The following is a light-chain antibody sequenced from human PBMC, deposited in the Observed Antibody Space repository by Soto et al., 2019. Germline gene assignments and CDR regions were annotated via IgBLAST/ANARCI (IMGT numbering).Light chain of an antibody. Sequence: IVMTQSPATLSLSPGERATLSCRASQSVSSSYLAWYQQKPGQTPRLIIYGASTRPTGIPARFSGSVSGTEGTITIISLKWEDSSVYDFQQLNDWAHTFSGGTKVDIK. J-gene: IGKJ4*01. CDR3: QQLNDWAHT. V-gene: IGKV3D-15*01. CDR1: QSVSSSY. CDR2: GAS.